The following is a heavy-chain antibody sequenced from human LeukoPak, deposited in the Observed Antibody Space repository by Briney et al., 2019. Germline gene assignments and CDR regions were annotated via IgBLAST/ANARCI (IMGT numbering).Heavy chain of an antibody. D-gene: IGHD4-17*01. CDR3: AREGTDYGDYFDY. V-gene: IGHV4-39*07. J-gene: IGHJ4*02. CDR2: IYYSGST. Sequence: SETLSLTCTVSGGSISSSSYYWGWIRQPPGKGLEWIGSIYYSGSTYYNPSLKSRVTISVDTSKNQFSLKLSSVTAADTAVYYCAREGTDYGDYFDYWGQGTLVTVSS. CDR1: GGSISSSSYY.